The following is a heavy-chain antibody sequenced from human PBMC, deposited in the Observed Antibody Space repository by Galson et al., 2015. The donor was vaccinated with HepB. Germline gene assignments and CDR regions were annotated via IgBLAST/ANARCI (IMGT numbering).Heavy chain of an antibody. J-gene: IGHJ6*03. CDR1: GYIFTSYY. CDR3: ARRGYSGAYYYYYYMDV. D-gene: IGHD1-26*01. CDR2: INPNGGST. Sequence: SVKVSCKASGYIFTSYYIHWVRQAPGQGLEWMGIINPNGGSTSYAQKFQGRVTMTRDTSTSTVYMELSSLGSEDTAVYYCARRGYSGAYYYYYYMDVWGKGTTVTVSS. V-gene: IGHV1-46*01.